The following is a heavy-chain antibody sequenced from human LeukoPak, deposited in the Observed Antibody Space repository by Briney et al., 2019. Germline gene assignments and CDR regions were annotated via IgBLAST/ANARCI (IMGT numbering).Heavy chain of an antibody. D-gene: IGHD3-3*01. CDR1: GFTFSSYA. J-gene: IGHJ4*02. CDR2: IYSGGST. CDR3: ARDRRVTIFGAVTRYFDY. Sequence: GGSLRLSCAASGFTFSSYAMSWVRQAPGKGLEWVSVIYSGGSTYNADSVKGRFTISRDNSKNTLYLQMNSLRAEDTAVYYCARDRRVTIFGAVTRYFDYWGQGTLVTVSS. V-gene: IGHV3-66*01.